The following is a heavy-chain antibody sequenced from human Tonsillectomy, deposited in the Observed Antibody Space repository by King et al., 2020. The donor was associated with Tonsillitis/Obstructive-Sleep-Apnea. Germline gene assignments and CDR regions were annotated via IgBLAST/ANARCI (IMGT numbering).Heavy chain of an antibody. CDR1: GYTFTGYY. V-gene: IGHV1-2*02. Sequence: QLVQSGAEVKKPGASVKVSCKASGYTFTGYYVHWVRQAPGQGLEWMGWINPNSGGTNYAQKFQGRVTMTRDTSISTAYMERSRLRSDDTAVYYCAREEVGAVGVIYYYYGIDVWGQGTTVTVSS. J-gene: IGHJ6*02. CDR3: AREEVGAVGVIYYYYGIDV. CDR2: INPNSGGT. D-gene: IGHD3-3*01.